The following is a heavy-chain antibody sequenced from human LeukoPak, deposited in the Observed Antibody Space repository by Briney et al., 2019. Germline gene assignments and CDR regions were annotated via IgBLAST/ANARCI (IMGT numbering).Heavy chain of an antibody. D-gene: IGHD6-13*01. V-gene: IGHV3-30*02. CDR3: ARAPLQQLVLDY. J-gene: IGHJ4*02. CDR1: GFTFSSYA. Sequence: GGSLRLSCAASGFTFSSYAMSWVRQAPGKGLEWVAFIRYDGSNKYYADSVKGRFTISRDNSKNTLYLQMNSLRAEDTAVYYCARAPLQQLVLDYWGQGTLVTVSS. CDR2: IRYDGSNK.